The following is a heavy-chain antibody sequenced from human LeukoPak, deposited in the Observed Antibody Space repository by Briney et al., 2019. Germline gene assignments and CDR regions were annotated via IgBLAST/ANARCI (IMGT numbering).Heavy chain of an antibody. CDR2: ISAYNGNT. CDR1: GYTFNNYA. Sequence: ASVKVSCKASGYTFNNYAISRVRQAPGQGLEWMGWISAYNGNTNYAQNFQGRVTMTTDTSTSTAYMEVRSLRSDDTAVYYCARMYSSGWPLDPVDIWGQGTMVTVS. CDR3: ARMYSSGWPLDPVDI. V-gene: IGHV1-18*01. D-gene: IGHD6-19*01. J-gene: IGHJ3*02.